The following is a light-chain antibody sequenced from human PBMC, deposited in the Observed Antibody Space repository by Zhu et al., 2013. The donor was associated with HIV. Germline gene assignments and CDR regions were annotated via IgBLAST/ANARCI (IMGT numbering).Light chain of an antibody. CDR2: TNN. CDR1: SSNIGSNT. J-gene: IGLJ2*01. V-gene: IGLV1-44*01. Sequence: QSVLAQPPSASGTPGQRVTISCSGSSSNIGSNTVNWYQQLPGTAPKLLIYTNNQRPSGVPDRFSGSKSGTSASLAISGLQSEDEADYYCSSYTSSSTHVVFGGGTKLTVL. CDR3: SSYTSSSTHVV.